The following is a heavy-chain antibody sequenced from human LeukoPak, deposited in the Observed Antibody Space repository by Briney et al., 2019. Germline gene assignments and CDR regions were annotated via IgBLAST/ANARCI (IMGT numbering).Heavy chain of an antibody. CDR2: SGST. J-gene: IGHJ5*02. Sequence: SGSTNYNPSLKSRVTISVDTSKNQFSLKLSSVTAADTAVYYCAREIVVVPAATQNWFDPWGQGTLVTVSS. V-gene: IGHV4-59*01. D-gene: IGHD2-2*01. CDR3: AREIVVVPAATQNWFDP.